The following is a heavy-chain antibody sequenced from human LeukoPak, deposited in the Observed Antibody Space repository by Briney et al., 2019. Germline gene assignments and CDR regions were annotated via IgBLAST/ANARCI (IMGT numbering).Heavy chain of an antibody. V-gene: IGHV1-2*02. CDR1: GYTFTGYY. D-gene: IGHD2-2*01. Sequence: ASVKVSCKASGYTFTGYYMHWVRQAPGQGLELVGWLNTSSSGTNNAQKFQGRVTMTRNMTISTAYMELSRLRSDDTAVYYCARPRVYQTPYYYWGQGTLVTVSS. CDR2: LNTSSSGT. CDR3: ARPRVYQTPYYY. J-gene: IGHJ4*02.